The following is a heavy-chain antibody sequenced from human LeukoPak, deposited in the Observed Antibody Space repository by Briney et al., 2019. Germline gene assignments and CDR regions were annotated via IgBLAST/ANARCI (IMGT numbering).Heavy chain of an antibody. CDR2: ISGSGGST. Sequence: PGGSLRLSCAASGFTFSSYAMSWVRQAPGKGLELVSAISGSGGSTYYADSVKGRFTISRDNSKNTLYLQMSSLRAEDAAVYYCAREGGYQYYYAMDVWGQGTTVTVSS. D-gene: IGHD3-16*01. J-gene: IGHJ6*02. CDR1: GFTFSSYA. CDR3: AREGGYQYYYAMDV. V-gene: IGHV3-23*01.